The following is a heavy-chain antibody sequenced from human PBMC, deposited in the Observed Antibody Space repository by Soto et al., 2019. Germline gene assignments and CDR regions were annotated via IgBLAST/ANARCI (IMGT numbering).Heavy chain of an antibody. Sequence: EVQLVESGGGLVKPGESLRLSCAASGFSFRSYTMNWVRQAPGKGLQWVSSITNRGTHTYSADSVKGRFTISRDNDKNSLYLQMNNLRAEDTAIYCCARAQEVAWVDSWGLGTLVTVTS. CDR3: ARAQEVAWVDS. V-gene: IGHV3-21*01. CDR1: GFSFRSYT. D-gene: IGHD2-15*01. CDR2: ITNRGTHT. J-gene: IGHJ5*01.